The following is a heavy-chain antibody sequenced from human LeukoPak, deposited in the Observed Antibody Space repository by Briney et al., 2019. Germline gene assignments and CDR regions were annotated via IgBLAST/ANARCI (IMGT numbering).Heavy chain of an antibody. CDR1: GASISGYW. V-gene: IGHV4-4*07. D-gene: IGHD2-15*01. J-gene: IGHJ4*02. Sequence: PSETLSLTCDVSGASISGYWWSWIRQPAGKGLEWIGRMYADGDTNYNPALKSRVTVSVDTSKNLFSLKLISVTAADTAVYYCARAPAGGGGTCPFDSWGQGTLVTASS. CDR2: MYADGDT. CDR3: ARAPAGGGGTCPFDS.